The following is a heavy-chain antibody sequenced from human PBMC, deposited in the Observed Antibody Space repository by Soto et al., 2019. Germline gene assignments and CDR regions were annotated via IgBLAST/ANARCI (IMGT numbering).Heavy chain of an antibody. CDR1: GGSFSGYY. D-gene: IGHD5-12*01. V-gene: IGHV4-34*01. CDR3: ARGLNGVEMATIVDY. Sequence: QVQLQQWGAGLLKPSETLSLTCAVYGGSFSGYYWSWIRQPPGKGLEWIGEINHSGSTNYNPSLKSRATISVDTSKNQFSLKLSSVTAADTAVYYCARGLNGVEMATIVDYWGQGTLVTVSS. J-gene: IGHJ4*02. CDR2: INHSGST.